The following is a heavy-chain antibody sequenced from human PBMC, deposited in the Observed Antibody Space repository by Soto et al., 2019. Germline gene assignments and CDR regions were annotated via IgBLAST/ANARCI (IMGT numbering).Heavy chain of an antibody. V-gene: IGHV5-51*01. D-gene: IGHD2-2*01. J-gene: IGHJ6*03. Sequence: GESLKISCKGSGYSFTSYWIGWVRQMPGKGLEWMGIIYPGDSDTRYSPSFQGQVTISADKSISTAYLQWSSLKASDTAMYYCARQEIVVVPAAHDFYYYYYMDVWGKGTTVTVSS. CDR1: GYSFTSYW. CDR2: IYPGDSDT. CDR3: ARQEIVVVPAAHDFYYYYYMDV.